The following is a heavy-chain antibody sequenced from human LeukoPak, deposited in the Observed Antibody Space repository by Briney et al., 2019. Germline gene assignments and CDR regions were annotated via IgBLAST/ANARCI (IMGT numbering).Heavy chain of an antibody. CDR3: ARDFTTWGYSGLFDY. D-gene: IGHD1-26*01. J-gene: IGHJ4*02. V-gene: IGHV3-11*06. Sequence: AGSLTLSCAASGFIFSDYYMSWIRQAPGKWLEWVSYIISSNSYTNYADSVKGRFTISRDNAKKALYLEMNSLRAEDTAVYYCARDFTTWGYSGLFDYWGQGTLVTVSS. CDR1: GFIFSDYY. CDR2: IISSNSYT.